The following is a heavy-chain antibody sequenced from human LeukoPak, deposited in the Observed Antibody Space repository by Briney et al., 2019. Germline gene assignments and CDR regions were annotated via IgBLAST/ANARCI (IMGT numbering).Heavy chain of an antibody. CDR2: IYYSGST. D-gene: IGHD5-24*01. Sequence: SETLSLTCTVSGGSISSYYWSWIRQPPGKGLEWIGYIYYSGSTNYNPSLRSRVTISVDTSKNQFSLKLSSVTAAETAVYYCAREGRYRYGYNEYHSYMDIWGKGTTVTVSS. V-gene: IGHV4-59*01. CDR1: GGSISSYY. J-gene: IGHJ6*03. CDR3: AREGRYRYGYNEYHSYMDI.